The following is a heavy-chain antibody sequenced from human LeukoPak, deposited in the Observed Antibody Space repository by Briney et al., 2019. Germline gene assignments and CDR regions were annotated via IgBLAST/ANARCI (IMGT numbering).Heavy chain of an antibody. CDR2: IYNSGST. V-gene: IGHV4-30-4*01. CDR1: GGSNSSGDYF. D-gene: IGHD6-19*01. Sequence: SQTLSLTCTVSGGSNSSGDYFWSWIRQPPGKGLEWIGSIYNSGSTYYNPSLKSRVTISVDTSKNQFSLKLSSVTAADTAVYYCARVAPNTSSGWYSYFDYWGQGTLVTVSS. J-gene: IGHJ4*02. CDR3: ARVAPNTSSGWYSYFDY.